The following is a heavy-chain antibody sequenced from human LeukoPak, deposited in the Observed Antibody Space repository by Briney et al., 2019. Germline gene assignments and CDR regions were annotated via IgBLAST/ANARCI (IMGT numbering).Heavy chain of an antibody. V-gene: IGHV4-4*07. Sequence: SETLSLTCTVSGGSISSYYWSWIRQPAGKGLEWIGRIYTSGSTNYNPSLKSRVTMSVDTSKNQFSLKLSSVTAADTAVYYCARHETAAGGWAAEYFQRWGQGTLVTVSS. J-gene: IGHJ1*01. CDR1: GGSISSYY. CDR3: ARHETAAGGWAAEYFQR. CDR2: IYTSGST. D-gene: IGHD6-13*01.